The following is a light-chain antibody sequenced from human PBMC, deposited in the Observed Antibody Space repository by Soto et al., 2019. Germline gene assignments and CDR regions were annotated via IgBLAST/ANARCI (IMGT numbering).Light chain of an antibody. Sequence: QSVLTQPASVSGSPGQSITISCTGTSSDIGGYDYVSWYQQHPGNSPKLMIYEVSNRPSGVSNRFSGSKSGNTASLTISGLQAEDEDAYYCSSYTSTSSLEVFGGGTKVTVL. CDR1: SSDIGGYDY. J-gene: IGLJ3*02. CDR2: EVS. V-gene: IGLV2-14*01. CDR3: SSYTSTSSLEV.